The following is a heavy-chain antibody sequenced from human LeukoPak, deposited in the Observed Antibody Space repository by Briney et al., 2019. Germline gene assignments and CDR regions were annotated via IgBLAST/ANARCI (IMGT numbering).Heavy chain of an antibody. CDR1: GGSISSYY. CDR3: AREPPKAVAGTIDY. Sequence: PSQTLSLTCTVSGGSISSYYWSWIRQPAGKGLEWIGRIYTSGSTNYNPSLKSRVTISVDKSKNQFSLKLSSVTAADTAVYYCAREPPKAVAGTIDYWGQGTLVTVSS. CDR2: IYTSGST. J-gene: IGHJ4*02. V-gene: IGHV4-4*07. D-gene: IGHD6-19*01.